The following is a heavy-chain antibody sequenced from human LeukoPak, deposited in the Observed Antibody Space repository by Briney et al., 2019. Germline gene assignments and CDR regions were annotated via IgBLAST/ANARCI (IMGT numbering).Heavy chain of an antibody. CDR3: AREYSYGFYYYGMDV. CDR2: IWYDGSNK. CDR1: GFTFSSYG. Sequence: GGSLRLSCAASGFTFSSYGMHWVRQAPGKGLEWVAVIWYDGSNKYYADSVKGRFTISRDNSKNTLYLQMNSLRAEDTAVYYWAREYSYGFYYYGMDVWSQGPTVNVSS. J-gene: IGHJ6*02. V-gene: IGHV3-33*01. D-gene: IGHD5-18*01.